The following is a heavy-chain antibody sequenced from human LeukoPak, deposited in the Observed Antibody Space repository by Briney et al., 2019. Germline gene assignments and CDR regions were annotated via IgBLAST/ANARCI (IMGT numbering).Heavy chain of an antibody. Sequence: PSETLSLTCTVSGVSISSSNSYWGWIRQPPGKGLEWIGSIYHSGSTYYNPSLKSRVTISVDTSKNQFSLKLSSVTAADTAVYYCASEDYYGSGCYFDYWGQGTLVTVSS. CDR1: GVSISSSNSY. D-gene: IGHD3-10*01. V-gene: IGHV4-39*07. CDR3: ASEDYYGSGCYFDY. CDR2: IYHSGST. J-gene: IGHJ4*02.